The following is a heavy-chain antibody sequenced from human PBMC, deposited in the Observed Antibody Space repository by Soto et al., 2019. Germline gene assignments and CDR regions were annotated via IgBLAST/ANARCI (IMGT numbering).Heavy chain of an antibody. CDR2: INPSGGST. D-gene: IGHD5-12*01. Sequence: ASVKVSCKASGYTFTSYYIHWVRQAPGQGLEWVGLINPSGGSTTYAPKFQGRVTMTRDTSTNTVYMELNSLRSEDTAVYFCARDAQIGHGYSVYHTYWGQGTLVTVSS. V-gene: IGHV1-46*01. CDR3: ARDAQIGHGYSVYHTY. J-gene: IGHJ4*02. CDR1: GYTFTSYY.